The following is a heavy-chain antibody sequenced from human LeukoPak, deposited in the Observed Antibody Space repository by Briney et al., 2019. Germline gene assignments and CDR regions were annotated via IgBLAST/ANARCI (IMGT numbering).Heavy chain of an antibody. D-gene: IGHD3-16*01. CDR3: ARGDYDYVGTWGYYYYGMDV. J-gene: IGHJ6*02. CDR1: GGSISSYY. V-gene: IGHV4-59*01. Sequence: SETLSLTCTVSGGSISSYYWSWIRQPPGKGLEWIGYIYYSGSTNYNPSLKSRVTISVDTSKNQFSLKLSSVTAADTAVYYCARGDYDYVGTWGYYYYGMDVWGQGTTVTVSS. CDR2: IYYSGST.